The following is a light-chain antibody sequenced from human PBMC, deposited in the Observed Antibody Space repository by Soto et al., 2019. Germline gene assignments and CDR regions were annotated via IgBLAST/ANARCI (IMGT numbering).Light chain of an antibody. J-gene: IGLJ1*01. CDR3: CSYAGSDV. V-gene: IGLV2-11*01. CDR2: DVS. Sequence: QSALTQPRSVSGYPGQSVTISCTGTSSDVGGYNYVSWYQQHPGKAPKLIIYDVSERPSGVPDRFSGSKSGNTASLTISGLQAEDEADYYCCSYAGSDVFGTGTKVTVL. CDR1: SSDVGGYNY.